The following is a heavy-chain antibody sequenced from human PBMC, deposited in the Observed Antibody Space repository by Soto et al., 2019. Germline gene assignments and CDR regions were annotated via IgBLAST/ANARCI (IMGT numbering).Heavy chain of an antibody. J-gene: IGHJ5*02. V-gene: IGHV4-34*01. Sequence: KTSETRSLTCAVYGRSFSGYYWSWSRQRPGKGLEWIGEINHSGSTNYNPSLKSRVTISLDTSKTQFSLKLSSVTAADTAVYYCASLIADNSRWFDPWGQGTLVTVSS. D-gene: IGHD1-20*01. CDR2: INHSGST. CDR1: GRSFSGYY. CDR3: ASLIADNSRWFDP.